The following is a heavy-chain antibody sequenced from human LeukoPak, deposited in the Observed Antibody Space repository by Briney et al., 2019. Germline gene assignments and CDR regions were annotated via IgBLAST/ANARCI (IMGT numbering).Heavy chain of an antibody. V-gene: IGHV1-18*01. D-gene: IGHD2-2*01. J-gene: IGHJ4*02. CDR1: GYTFTSYG. CDR3: ARDLMYCDTMSCYDGDFDY. Sequence: ASVTVSFKASGYTFTSYGISWVRQAPGQGLEWMGWISAYNGNTNYAQKLQGRVTMTIDTSTTTVYMELRSLRSDDTAIYYCARDLMYCDTMSCYDGDFDYWGQGTPVTVSS. CDR2: ISAYNGNT.